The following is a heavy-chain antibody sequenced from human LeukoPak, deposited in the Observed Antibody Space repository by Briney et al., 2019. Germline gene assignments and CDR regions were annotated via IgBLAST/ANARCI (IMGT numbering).Heavy chain of an antibody. V-gene: IGHV3-38-3*01. CDR3: AKERGVYYDSSGYEY. Sequence: GGSLRLSCAASGFTFSSYAMSWVRQAPGKGLEWVSSISGGSTYYADSRKGRFTISRDNSKNTLYLQMNSLRAEDTAVYYCAKERGVYYDSSGYEYWGQGTLVTVSS. CDR2: ISGGST. D-gene: IGHD3-22*01. CDR1: GFTFSSYA. J-gene: IGHJ4*02.